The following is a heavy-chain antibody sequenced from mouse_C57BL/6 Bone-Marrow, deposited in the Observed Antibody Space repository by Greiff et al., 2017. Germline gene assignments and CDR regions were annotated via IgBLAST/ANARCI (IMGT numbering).Heavy chain of an antibody. D-gene: IGHD1-1*01. CDR2: INPNNGGT. V-gene: IGHV1-26*01. Sequence: EVQLQQSGPELVKPGASVKISCKASGYTFTDYYMNWVKQSHGKSLEWIGDINPNNGGTSYNQKFKGKATLTVDKSSSTAYMGLRSLTSEDSAVYYCARPPTGYGSRDYFDYWGQGTTLTVSS. CDR3: ARPPTGYGSRDYFDY. J-gene: IGHJ2*01. CDR1: GYTFTDYY.